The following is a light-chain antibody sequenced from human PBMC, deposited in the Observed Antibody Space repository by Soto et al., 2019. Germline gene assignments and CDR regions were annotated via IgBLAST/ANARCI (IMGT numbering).Light chain of an antibody. CDR2: GAS. CDR3: QQRGNWPPFT. J-gene: IGKJ3*01. CDR1: QSVSTY. Sequence: EIVLTQSPATLSLSPGERATLSCRASQSVSTYLAWYQQKPGQGPRLLIYGASKRATGIPARFSGSGSGTDFTLTISSLEPEDFAVYYCQQRGNWPPFTFGPGTKVDI. V-gene: IGKV3-11*01.